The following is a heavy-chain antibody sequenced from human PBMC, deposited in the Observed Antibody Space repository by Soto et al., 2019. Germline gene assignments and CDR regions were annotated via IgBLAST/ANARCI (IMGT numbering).Heavy chain of an antibody. Sequence: ASVKVSCKASGYTFTSYGISWVRQAPGQGLEWMGWISAYNGNTNYAQKLQGRVTMTTDTSTSTAYMELRSLRSDDTAVYYCARDCSSTSCYGRQDDYYYYGMDVWGQGTTVTVSS. D-gene: IGHD2-2*01. CDR3: ARDCSSTSCYGRQDDYYYYGMDV. CDR1: GYTFTSYG. J-gene: IGHJ6*02. CDR2: ISAYNGNT. V-gene: IGHV1-18*01.